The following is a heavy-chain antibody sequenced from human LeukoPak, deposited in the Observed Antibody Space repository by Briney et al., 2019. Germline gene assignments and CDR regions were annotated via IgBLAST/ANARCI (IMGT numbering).Heavy chain of an antibody. CDR2: ISSSSSTI. V-gene: IGHV3-48*01. D-gene: IGHD3-22*01. J-gene: IGHJ4*02. Sequence: PGGSLRLSCAASGFTFSSYSMNWVRQAPGKGLEWVSYISSSSSTIYYADSVKGRFTISRDNAKNSLYLQMNSLRAEDTAVYYCARGLEVSGYYQGPLLLDYWGQGTLVTVSS. CDR3: ARGLEVSGYYQGPLLLDY. CDR1: GFTFSSYS.